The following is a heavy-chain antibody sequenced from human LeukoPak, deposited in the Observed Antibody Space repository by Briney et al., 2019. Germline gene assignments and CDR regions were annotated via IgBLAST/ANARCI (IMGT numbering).Heavy chain of an antibody. CDR2: IYHSGST. CDR3: ARGRGESYGGAFDI. Sequence: PSETLSLTCTVSGYSISSGYYWGWIRQPPGKGLEWIGSIYHSGSTYYNPSLKSRVTISVDTSKNQFSLKLSSVTAADTAVYYCARGRGESYGGAFDIWGQGTVVTVSS. CDR1: GYSISSGYY. J-gene: IGHJ3*02. V-gene: IGHV4-38-2*02. D-gene: IGHD3-10*01.